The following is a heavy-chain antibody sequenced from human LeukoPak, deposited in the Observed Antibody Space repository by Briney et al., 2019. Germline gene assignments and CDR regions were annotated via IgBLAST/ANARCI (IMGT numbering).Heavy chain of an antibody. CDR1: GFTFSSYA. J-gene: IGHJ3*02. V-gene: IGHV3-23*01. CDR2: ISGSGGST. Sequence: GGSLRLSCAASGFTFSSYAMSWVRQAPGKGLEWVSAISGSGGSTYYADSVKGRFTVSRDNSKNTLYLQMNSLRAEDTAVYYCAKGFGHAIGAFDIWGQGTMVTVSS. D-gene: IGHD3-10*01. CDR3: AKGFGHAIGAFDI.